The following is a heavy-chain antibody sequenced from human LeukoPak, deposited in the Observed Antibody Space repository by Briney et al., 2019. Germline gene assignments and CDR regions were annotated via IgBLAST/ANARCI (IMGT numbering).Heavy chain of an antibody. CDR1: GGSISSYY. D-gene: IGHD6-6*01. J-gene: IGHJ4*02. V-gene: IGHV4-59*01. CDR3: ATTLAARRVGY. Sequence: PSETLSLTCTVSGGSISSYYWSWIRQPPGKGLEWIGYIYYSGSTNYNPSLKSRVTISVDTSKNQFSLKLSSVTAADTAVYYCATTLAARRVGYWGQGTLVAVSS. CDR2: IYYSGST.